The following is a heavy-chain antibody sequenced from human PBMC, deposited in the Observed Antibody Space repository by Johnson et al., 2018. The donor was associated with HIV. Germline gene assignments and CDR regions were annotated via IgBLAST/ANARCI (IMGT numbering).Heavy chain of an antibody. CDR1: GFTFDDYA. CDR2: ISWNSGSI. D-gene: IGHD1-26*01. J-gene: IGHJ3*02. CDR3: TTDWGSYHEYALDI. Sequence: VQLVESGGGLVQPGRSLRLSCAASGFTFDDYAMHWVRQAPGKGLEWVSGISWNSGSIGYADSVKGRFTISRDNAKNSLYLQMNSLKTEDTAVYSCTTDWGSYHEYALDIWGQGTMVTVSS. V-gene: IGHV3-9*01.